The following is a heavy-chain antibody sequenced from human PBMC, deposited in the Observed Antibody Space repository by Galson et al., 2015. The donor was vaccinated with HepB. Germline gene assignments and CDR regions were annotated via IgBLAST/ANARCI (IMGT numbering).Heavy chain of an antibody. CDR3: ARGGRYCSSTSCHNWFDP. V-gene: IGHV4-34*01. J-gene: IGHJ5*02. Sequence: SETLSLTCAVYGGSFSGYYWSWIRQPPGKGLEWIGEINHSGSTNYNPSLKSRVTISVDTSKNQFSLKLSSVTAADTAVSDCARGGRYCSSTSCHNWFDPWGQGTLVTVSS. D-gene: IGHD2-2*01. CDR1: GGSFSGYY. CDR2: INHSGST.